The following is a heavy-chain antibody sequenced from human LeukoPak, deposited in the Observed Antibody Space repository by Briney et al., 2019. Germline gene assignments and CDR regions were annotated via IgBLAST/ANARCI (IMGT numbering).Heavy chain of an antibody. D-gene: IGHD3-3*02. V-gene: IGHV4-59*08. J-gene: IGHJ4*02. CDR3: ARNELGSPASVDY. CDR2: IYYSGST. CDR1: GGSISSHY. Sequence: SETLSLTCTVSGGSISSHYWSWIRQPPGKGLEWIEYIYYSGSTNYNPSLKSRVTISVDTSKNQFSLKLSSVTAADTAVYYCARNELGSPASVDYWGQGTLVTVSS.